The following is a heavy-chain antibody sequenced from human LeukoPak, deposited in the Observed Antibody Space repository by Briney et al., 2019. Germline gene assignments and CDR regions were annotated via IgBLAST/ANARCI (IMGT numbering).Heavy chain of an antibody. Sequence: SETLSLTCTVSGYSVNSGAHYWSWIRQYPGKGLEWIGQIFFTGRTDYNPSLKIRLTISIDTSKNQFSMELSSVSVADTATYFCARDRASGMDFWGQGTRVTVSS. CDR2: IFFTGRT. CDR1: GYSVNSGAHY. V-gene: IGHV4-31*03. CDR3: ARDRASGMDF. D-gene: IGHD3-10*01. J-gene: IGHJ4*02.